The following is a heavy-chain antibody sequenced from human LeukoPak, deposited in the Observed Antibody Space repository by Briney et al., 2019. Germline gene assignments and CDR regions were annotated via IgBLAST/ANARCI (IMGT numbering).Heavy chain of an antibody. Sequence: PSETLSLTCTVSGYSISSGYYWGWIRQPPGKGLGWIGSIYHSGSTYYNPSLKSRVTISVDTSKNQFSLKLSSVTAADTAVYYCARYEATRGDYYGLGSPAFFDYWGQGSLGPPPQ. CDR1: GYSISSGYY. J-gene: IGHJ4*02. V-gene: IGHV4-38-2*02. CDR2: IYHSGST. CDR3: ARYEATRGDYYGLGSPAFFDY. D-gene: IGHD3-10*01.